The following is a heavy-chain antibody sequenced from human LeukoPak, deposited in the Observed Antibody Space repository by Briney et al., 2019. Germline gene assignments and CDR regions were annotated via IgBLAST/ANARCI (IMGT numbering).Heavy chain of an antibody. J-gene: IGHJ5*02. D-gene: IGHD1-1*01. Sequence: GGSPRLSCSASGFIFSSSAMHWVRQAPGKGLEYVSAISDSGGSTYYADSVKGRFTISRDNSKNTLHLQMSSLRAEDTAVYYCVKATTGTTKGWFDPWGQGTLVTVSS. CDR1: GFIFSSSA. CDR2: ISDSGGST. V-gene: IGHV3-64D*06. CDR3: VKATTGTTKGWFDP.